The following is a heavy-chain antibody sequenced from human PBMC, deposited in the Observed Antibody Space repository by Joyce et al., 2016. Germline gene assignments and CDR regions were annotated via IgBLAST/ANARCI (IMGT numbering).Heavy chain of an antibody. CDR3: ARIRYEGRLYDNRGNYIGPSSYYFDS. Sequence: QVTLKESGPVLVKPTETLTLTCTVSGFSLSNAGMAVTWIRQPPGKALEWPAHIFSNDEKSYSTSMKRRLTISKDTSKSQVVLTMTNMDPVDTATYYCARIRYEGRLYDNRGNYIGPSSYYFDSWGQGILVTVSS. CDR1: GFSLSNAGMA. D-gene: IGHD3-22*01. CDR2: IFSNDEK. V-gene: IGHV2-26*01. J-gene: IGHJ4*02.